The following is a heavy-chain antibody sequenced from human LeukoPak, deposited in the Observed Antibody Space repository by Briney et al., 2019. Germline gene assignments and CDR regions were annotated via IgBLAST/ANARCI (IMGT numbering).Heavy chain of an antibody. J-gene: IGHJ6*03. V-gene: IGHV1-69*05. CDR1: GGTFSSYA. Sequence: SVKVSCKASGGTFSSYAISWVRQAPGQGLEWMGGIIPTFGTANYAQKFQGRVTITTDESTSTAYMELSSLRSEDTAVYYCARWVGGYGDPPYYYYYYHMDVWGKGTTVTVSS. CDR2: IIPTFGTA. CDR3: ARWVGGYGDPPYYYYYYHMDV. D-gene: IGHD4-17*01.